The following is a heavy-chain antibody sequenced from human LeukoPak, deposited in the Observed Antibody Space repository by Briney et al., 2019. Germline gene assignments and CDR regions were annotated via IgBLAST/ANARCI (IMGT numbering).Heavy chain of an antibody. CDR1: GGSISSSNW. J-gene: IGHJ3*02. Sequence: SGTLSLTCAVSGGSISSSNWWSWVRQPPGKGLEWIGEIYHSGSTNYNPSLKSRVTISADKSKNQFSLKPSSVTAADTAVYYCARDSSLMVRGVISFDIWGQGTMVTVSS. CDR3: ARDSSLMVRGVISFDI. CDR2: IYHSGST. D-gene: IGHD3-10*01. V-gene: IGHV4-4*02.